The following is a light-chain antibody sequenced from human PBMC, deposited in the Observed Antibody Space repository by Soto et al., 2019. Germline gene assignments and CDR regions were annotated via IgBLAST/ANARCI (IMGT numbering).Light chain of an antibody. V-gene: IGKV3-11*01. CDR1: QSVSTF. CDR2: DAS. J-gene: IGKJ4*01. Sequence: EILLTQSPVTLSLSPGERAILSCRASQSVSTFFAWYQQKPGQAPRLLIYDASKRATGIPARFSGSGSETDFTLTISSLEPEDFAVYYCQHRFNWPLTFGGGTTVELK. CDR3: QHRFNWPLT.